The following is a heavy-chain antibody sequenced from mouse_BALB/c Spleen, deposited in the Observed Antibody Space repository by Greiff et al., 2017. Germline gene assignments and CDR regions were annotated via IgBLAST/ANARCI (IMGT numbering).Heavy chain of an antibody. CDR3: ARHESYGMAMDY. CDR2: ISNGGGST. CDR1: GFTFSSYT. J-gene: IGHJ4*01. D-gene: IGHD1-1*01. V-gene: IGHV5-12-2*01. Sequence: DVMLVESGGGLVQPGGSLKLSCAASGFTFSSYTMSWVRQTPEKRLEWVAYISNGGGSTYYPDTVKGRFTISRDNAKNTLYLQMSSLKSEDTAMYYCARHESYGMAMDYWGQGTSVTVSS.